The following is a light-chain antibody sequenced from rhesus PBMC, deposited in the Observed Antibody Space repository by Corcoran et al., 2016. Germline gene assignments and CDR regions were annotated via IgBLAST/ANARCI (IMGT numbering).Light chain of an antibody. V-gene: IGKV1-22*01. J-gene: IGKJ1*01. CDR3: LQYSSSPWT. CDR2: KAS. CDR1: QSIISW. Sequence: DIQMTQSPSSLSASVGDTVTITCRASQSIISWLDWYQQKPGKAPKLLIYKASSLQSGVPSRFSGRGSGTDFTLTISSLQPEDFATYYCLQYSSSPWTFGQGTKVEIK.